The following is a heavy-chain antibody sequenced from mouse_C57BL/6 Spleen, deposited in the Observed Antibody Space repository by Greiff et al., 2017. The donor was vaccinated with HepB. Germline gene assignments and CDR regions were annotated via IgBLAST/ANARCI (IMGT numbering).Heavy chain of an antibody. V-gene: IGHV5-4*01. CDR1: GFTFSSYA. CDR3: ARNAFYYYGSSYGYFDV. CDR2: ISDGGSYT. Sequence: EVQRVESGGGLVKPGGSLKLSCAASGFTFSSYAMSWVRQTPEKRLEWVATISDGGSYTYYPDNVKGRFTISRDNAKNNLYLQMSHLKSEDTAMYYCARNAFYYYGSSYGYFDVWGTGTTVTVSS. J-gene: IGHJ1*03. D-gene: IGHD1-1*01.